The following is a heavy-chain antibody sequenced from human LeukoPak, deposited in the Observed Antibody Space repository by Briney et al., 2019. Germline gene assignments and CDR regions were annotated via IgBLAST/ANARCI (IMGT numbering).Heavy chain of an antibody. CDR1: GDSVSSNSAA. J-gene: IGHJ5*02. CDR2: TYYRSKCYN. V-gene: IGHV6-1*01. D-gene: IGHD2-2*01. CDR3: ALGYCSSTSCYRFDP. Sequence: SQTLSLTCAISGDSVSSNSAAWNWIRQSPSRGLEWLGRTYYRSKCYNDYAVSVKSRITINPDTSKNQFSLQLNSVTPEDTAVYYCALGYCSSTSCYRFDPWGQGTLVTVSS.